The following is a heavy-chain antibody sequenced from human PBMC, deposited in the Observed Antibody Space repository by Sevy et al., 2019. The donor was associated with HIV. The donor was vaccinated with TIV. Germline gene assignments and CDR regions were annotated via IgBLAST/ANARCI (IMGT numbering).Heavy chain of an antibody. CDR1: GFTFRSYA. CDR2: FSFGCGKI. Sequence: GGSLRLSCAASGFTFRSYAMSWVRQAPGKGLEWVSTFSFGCGKINYADSVKGRFTISRDNSKNTLYLQMHSLRAADTAVYYCAREGCSKPHDYWGQGTLVTVSS. D-gene: IGHD3-10*02. V-gene: IGHV3-23*01. J-gene: IGHJ4*02. CDR3: AREGCSKPHDY.